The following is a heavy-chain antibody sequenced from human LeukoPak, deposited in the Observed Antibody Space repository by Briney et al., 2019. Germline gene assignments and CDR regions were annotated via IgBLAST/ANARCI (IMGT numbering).Heavy chain of an antibody. CDR3: ARERLVRYWTPDY. CDR2: IIPILGTP. J-gene: IGHJ4*02. Sequence: SVKVSCKASGGTFSSYAISWVRQAPGQGLEWMGRIIPILGTPNYAQRFQGRVTITADESTSTAYMELSSLRSDDTAVYYCARERLVRYWTPDYWGQGTLVTVSS. V-gene: IGHV1-69*11. CDR1: GGTFSSYA. D-gene: IGHD1-1*01.